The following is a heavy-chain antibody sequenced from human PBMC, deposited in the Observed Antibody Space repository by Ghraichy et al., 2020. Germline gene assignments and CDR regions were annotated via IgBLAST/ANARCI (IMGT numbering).Heavy chain of an antibody. CDR3: TRSSRLISVNDWYFYYGMDV. Sequence: SQTLSLTCVIFGDSVSSNRAAWNWIRQSPSRGLEWLGRAYFRSKWYNDYAASVEDRISIYTDTTKSRLSLQLRFVAPEDTAVYYCTRSSRLISVNDWYFYYGMDVWGQGTTVTVSS. J-gene: IGHJ6*02. CDR1: GDSVSSNRAA. V-gene: IGHV6-1*01. D-gene: IGHD1-1*01. CDR2: AYFRSKWYN.